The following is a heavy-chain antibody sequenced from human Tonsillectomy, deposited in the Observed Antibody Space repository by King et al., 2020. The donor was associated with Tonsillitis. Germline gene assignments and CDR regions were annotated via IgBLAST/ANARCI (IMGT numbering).Heavy chain of an antibody. CDR3: ARDMSLQIQLWLRGDAFDN. D-gene: IGHD5-18*01. CDR2: IWFDGSNK. J-gene: IGHJ3*02. CDR1: GFTFSTYG. Sequence: VQLVESGGGVVQPGRSLRLSCAASGFTFSTYGMHWVRQAPGKGLEWVTFIWFDGSNKYYADSVKGRFTISRDNSKNTLYLQMNSLRAEDTAVYYCARDMSLQIQLWLRGDAFDNW. V-gene: IGHV3-33*08.